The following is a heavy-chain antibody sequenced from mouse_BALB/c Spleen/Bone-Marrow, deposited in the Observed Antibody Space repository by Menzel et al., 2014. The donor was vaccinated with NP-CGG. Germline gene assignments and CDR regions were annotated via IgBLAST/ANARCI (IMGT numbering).Heavy chain of an antibody. CDR3: ARKYGDY. D-gene: IGHD2-10*02. CDR2: IYPGDGET. Sequence: VQLQQSGAELVRPGSSMKISCKASGYPFSSCWMSWVKQRPGQGLEWIGQIYPGDGETNYNGKFKGNATLTADKSSSTAYMQLISLTSEDSAVYFCARKYGDYWGQGTTLTVSS. J-gene: IGHJ2*01. V-gene: IGHV1-80*01. CDR1: GYPFSSCW.